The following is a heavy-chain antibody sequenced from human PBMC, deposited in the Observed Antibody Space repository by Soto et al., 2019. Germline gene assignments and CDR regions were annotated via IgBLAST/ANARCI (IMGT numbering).Heavy chain of an antibody. CDR3: ARSNLRLYYYYYYGMDV. V-gene: IGHV4-34*01. J-gene: IGHJ6*02. D-gene: IGHD6-25*01. CDR1: GGSFSGYY. CDR2: INHSGST. Sequence: SETLSLTCAVYGGSFSGYYWSWIRQPPGKGLEWIGEINHSGSTNYNPSLKSRVTISVDTSKNQFSLKLSSVTAADTAVYYCARSNLRLYYYYYYGMDVWGQGTTVTVSS.